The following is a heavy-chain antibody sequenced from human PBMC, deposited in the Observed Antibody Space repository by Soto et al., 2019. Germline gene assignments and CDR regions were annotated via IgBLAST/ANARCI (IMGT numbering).Heavy chain of an antibody. V-gene: IGHV4-59*01. J-gene: IGHJ4*02. CDR3: ARGVPLWFGNDY. CDR1: GGSISSYY. D-gene: IGHD3-10*01. Sequence: PSETLSLTCTVSGGSISSYYWSWIRQPPGKGLEWIGYIYYSGSTNYNPSLKSRVTISVDTSKNQFSLKLSSVTAADTAVYYCARGVPLWFGNDYWGQGTLVTVSS. CDR2: IYYSGST.